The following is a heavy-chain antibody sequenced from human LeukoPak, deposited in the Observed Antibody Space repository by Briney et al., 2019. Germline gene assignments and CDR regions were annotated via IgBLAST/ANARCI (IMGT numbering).Heavy chain of an antibody. CDR3: AKGFGSSWYRWFDP. CDR2: ISWNSGSI. V-gene: IGHV3-9*01. J-gene: IGHJ5*02. D-gene: IGHD6-13*01. CDR1: GFTFDDYA. Sequence: PGGSLRLSCAASGFTFDDYAMHWVRQAPGKGLEWVSGISWNSGSIGYADSVKGRFTISRDNAKNSLYLQMNSLRAEDTALYYCAKGFGSSWYRWFDPWGQGTLVTVSS.